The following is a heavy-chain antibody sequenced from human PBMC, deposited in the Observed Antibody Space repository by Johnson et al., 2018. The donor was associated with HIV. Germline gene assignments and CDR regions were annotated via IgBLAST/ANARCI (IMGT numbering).Heavy chain of an antibody. CDR2: ISYDGSNK. CDR1: GFTFSSYA. J-gene: IGHJ3*02. Sequence: QVQLVESGGGVVQPGRSLRLSCAASGFTFSSYAMHWVRQAPGKGLEWVAVISYDGSNKYYADSVKGRFTISRDNSKNTLYLQMNSLRAEDTAVYYCARDRGGSGYSGYLGDAFDIWGQGTKVTVSS. CDR3: ARDRGGSGYSGYLGDAFDI. D-gene: IGHD5-12*01. V-gene: IGHV3-30-3*01.